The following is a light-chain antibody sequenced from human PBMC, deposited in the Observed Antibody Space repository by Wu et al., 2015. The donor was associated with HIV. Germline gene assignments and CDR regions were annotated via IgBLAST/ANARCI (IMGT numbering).Light chain of an antibody. Sequence: EIVLTQSPGTLSLSPGERATLFCRASESVGYDYLAWYQQKPGQAPRVLIYGASSRATGTPDRFSGSGSGTDFTLTISRLKSEDFAVYYCQQYATSIHFGQGTRLEIK. CDR2: GAS. J-gene: IGKJ5*01. CDR3: QQYATSIH. V-gene: IGKV3-20*01. CDR1: ESVGYDY.